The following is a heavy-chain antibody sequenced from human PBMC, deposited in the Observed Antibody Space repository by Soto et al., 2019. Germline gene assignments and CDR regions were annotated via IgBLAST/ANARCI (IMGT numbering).Heavy chain of an antibody. D-gene: IGHD3-10*01. CDR1: GGSVSSGSYY. CDR3: ARGPNYYGSARVLVGFDT. CDR2: IYYSGST. Sequence: SETLSLTCTVSGGSVSSGSYYWSWIRQPPGKGLEWIGYIYYSGSTNYNPSLKSRVTISVDTSKNQFSLKLSSVTAADTAVYYCARGPNYYGSARVLVGFDTWGQGTMVTVSS. V-gene: IGHV4-61*01. J-gene: IGHJ5*02.